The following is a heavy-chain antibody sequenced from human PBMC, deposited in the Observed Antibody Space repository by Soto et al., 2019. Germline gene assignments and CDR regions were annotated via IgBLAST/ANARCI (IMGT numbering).Heavy chain of an antibody. J-gene: IGHJ6*02. CDR1: GYTFTSYG. CDR2: ISAYNGNT. Sequence: ASVKVSCKASGYTFTSYGISWVRQAPGQGLEWMGWISAYNGNTNYAQKLQGRVTMTTDTSTSTAYMELRSLRSDDTAVYYCARDGGDCSGGSCYSGDYGMDVWGQGTTVTSP. D-gene: IGHD2-15*01. CDR3: ARDGGDCSGGSCYSGDYGMDV. V-gene: IGHV1-18*01.